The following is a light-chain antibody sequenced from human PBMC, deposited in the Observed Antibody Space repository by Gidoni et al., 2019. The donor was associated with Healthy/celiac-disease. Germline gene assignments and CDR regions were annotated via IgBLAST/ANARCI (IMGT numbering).Light chain of an antibody. V-gene: IGLV3-25*03. CDR1: ALPKPY. J-gene: IGLJ2*01. CDR3: QSADSSGTYVV. CDR2: KDI. Sequence: SYELTQPPSVSVSPGQTARITCSGYALPKPYAYWYQQKPGQAPVLVIYKDIERPSGIPERFSGSSSGTTVTLTISGVQAEDEADYYCQSADSSGTYVVFGGGTKLTVL.